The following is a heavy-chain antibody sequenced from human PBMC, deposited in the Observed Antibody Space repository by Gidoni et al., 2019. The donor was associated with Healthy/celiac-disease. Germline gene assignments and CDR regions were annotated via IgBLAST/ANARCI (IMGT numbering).Heavy chain of an antibody. J-gene: IGHJ4*02. V-gene: IGHV1-69*06. D-gene: IGHD2-21*02. CDR2: IIPIVGTA. CDR3: AREREISGNSGVNYFDY. CDR1: GGTFSSYA. Sequence: QVQLVQSGAEVKKPGSSVKVSCRASGGTFSSYAISWVRQAHGKGLEWMGGIIPIVGTANYAQKFQGRATITADKSTSTSYMELSSLRSEDTAVYYCAREREISGNSGVNYFDYWGQGTLVTVSS.